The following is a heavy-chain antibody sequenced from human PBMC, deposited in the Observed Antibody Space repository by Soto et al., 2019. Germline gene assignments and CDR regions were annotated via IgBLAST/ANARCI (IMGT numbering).Heavy chain of an antibody. J-gene: IGHJ3*02. V-gene: IGHV4-61*01. D-gene: IGHD3-9*01. CDR3: ARAFPRTGYSKIRGAFDI. CDR2: IYHSGST. Sequence: QVQLQESGPGLVKPSETLSLTCTVSGGSVRSDSYYWSWIRQPPGKGLEWIGYIYHSGSTYYNPSLKSRVTISVDRSKNQFSLKLSSVTAADTAVYYCARAFPRTGYSKIRGAFDIWGQGTMVTVSS. CDR1: GGSVRSDSYY.